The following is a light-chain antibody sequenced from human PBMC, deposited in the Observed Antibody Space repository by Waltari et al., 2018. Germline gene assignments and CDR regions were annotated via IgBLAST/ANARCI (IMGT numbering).Light chain of an antibody. V-gene: IGKV1-17*01. CDR1: QGITNY. Sequence: DIQMFQSPSSLSASVGDRVTITCRASQGITNYLNWYQQKPGKAPNLLISGGNNLAGGVPSRFSGSGSGTEFTLTISSLQPDDLATYYCQQGNIYPLTFGGGTKVEI. CDR3: QQGNIYPLT. J-gene: IGKJ4*01. CDR2: GGN.